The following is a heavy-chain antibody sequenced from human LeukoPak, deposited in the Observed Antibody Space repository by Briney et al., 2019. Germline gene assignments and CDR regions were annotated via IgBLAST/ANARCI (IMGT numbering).Heavy chain of an antibody. V-gene: IGHV3-30*02. D-gene: IGHD3-16*02. CDR2: IRYDGSNK. J-gene: IGHJ4*02. Sequence: GGSLRLSCAASGFTFSSYGMHWVRQAPGKGLEWVAFIRYDGSNKYYADSVKGRFTISRDNSKNTLYLQMNSLRAEDTAVYYCAKVWGSYRYLDYWGQGTLVTVSS. CDR3: AKVWGSYRYLDY. CDR1: GFTFSSYG.